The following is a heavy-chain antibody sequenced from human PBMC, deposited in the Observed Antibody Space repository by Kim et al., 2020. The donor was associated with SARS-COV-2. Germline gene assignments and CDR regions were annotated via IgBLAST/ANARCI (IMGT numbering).Heavy chain of an antibody. Sequence: GGSLRLSCGASGFTFSDSAMHWVRRASGKGLEWVGRIRSKVNGYSTAYSASGRGRFTISRADSRNTAYMQMISLKTEDTADYSCTFVPGTTLAFLDAF. D-gene: IGHD1-1*01. CDR1: GFTFSDSA. CDR3: TFVPGTTLAFLDAF. CDR2: IRSKVNGYST. J-gene: IGHJ3*01. V-gene: IGHV3-73*01.